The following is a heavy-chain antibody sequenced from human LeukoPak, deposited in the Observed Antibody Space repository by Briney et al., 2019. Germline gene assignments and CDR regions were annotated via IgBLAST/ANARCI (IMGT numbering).Heavy chain of an antibody. Sequence: GGSLRLSCAASGFTFSSYSMNWVRQAPGKGLEWVSYISSSSSTIYYADSVKGRFTISRDNAKNSLYLQMNSLRAEDTAVYYCARSAQWELLGTQFDYWGQGTLVTVSS. V-gene: IGHV3-48*04. CDR1: GFTFSSYS. CDR3: ARSAQWELLGTQFDY. D-gene: IGHD1-26*01. J-gene: IGHJ4*02. CDR2: ISSSSSTI.